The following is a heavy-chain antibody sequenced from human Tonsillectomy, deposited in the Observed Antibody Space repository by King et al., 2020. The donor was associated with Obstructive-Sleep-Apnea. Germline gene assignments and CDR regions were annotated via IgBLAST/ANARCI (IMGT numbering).Heavy chain of an antibody. V-gene: IGHV3-21*01. CDR1: GFIFSTCG. CDR2: ISSTSTYI. D-gene: IGHD5-24*01. Sequence: VQLVEAGGGLVKPGGSLRLSCVASGFIFSTCGMNWVRQAPGKGLEWVSAISSTSTYIYYSDSVKGRFTISRNNAKNSVYLQMDSLRAEDTAVYFYAREVALPTLPFDYWGQGTLVTVSS. CDR3: AREVALPTLPFDY. J-gene: IGHJ4*02.